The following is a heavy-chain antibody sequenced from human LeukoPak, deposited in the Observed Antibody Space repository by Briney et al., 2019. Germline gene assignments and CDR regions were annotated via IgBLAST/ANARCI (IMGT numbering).Heavy chain of an antibody. V-gene: IGHV3-64*01. J-gene: IGHJ3*02. CDR1: GFSFSCYG. CDR2: ISSNGGST. CDR3: ARDGGSGWSNDAFDI. D-gene: IGHD6-19*01. Sequence: ECSLGLSCVSCGFSFSCYGRRWVLPSCGKVLYYCSSISSNGGSTYYATSVKGRFTIYRDNSKNTLYLQMGSLRAEDMAVYYCARDGGSGWSNDAFDIWGQGTMVTVSS.